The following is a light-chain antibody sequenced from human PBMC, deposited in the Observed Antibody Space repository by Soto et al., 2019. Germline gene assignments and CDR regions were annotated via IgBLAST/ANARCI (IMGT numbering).Light chain of an antibody. J-gene: IGLJ1*01. Sequence: QSVLTQPASVSGSPGQSITISCTGTSSDVGGYNYVSWYQQHPGKAPKLMIYDVSNRPSGVSNRFSGSKSGNTASLTISRLQAEDEDDYYCSSYTSSSTLLYVFGSGTKLTVL. V-gene: IGLV2-14*01. CDR1: SSDVGGYNY. CDR3: SSYTSSSTLLYV. CDR2: DVS.